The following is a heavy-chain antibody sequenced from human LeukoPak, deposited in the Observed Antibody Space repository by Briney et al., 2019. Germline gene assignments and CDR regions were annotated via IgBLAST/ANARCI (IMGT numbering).Heavy chain of an antibody. CDR2: IYYSGST. V-gene: IGHV4-39*07. CDR3: ARDYSSSLFDY. D-gene: IGHD6-6*01. Sequence: SETLSLTCTVSGGSISSSSYYWGWIRQPPGKGLEWIGNIYYSGSTYYNPSLKSRVTISLDTSKNQFSLKLSSVTAADTAVYYCARDYSSSLFDYWGQGTLVTVSS. J-gene: IGHJ4*02. CDR1: GGSISSSSYY.